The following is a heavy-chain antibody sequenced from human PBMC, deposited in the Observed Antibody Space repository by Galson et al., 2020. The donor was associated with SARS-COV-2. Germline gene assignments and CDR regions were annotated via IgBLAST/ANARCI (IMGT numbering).Heavy chain of an antibody. J-gene: IGHJ4*02. CDR3: AGRRRWELPSDY. Sequence: SETLSLTCNVSGGSISSSSYYWGWIRQPPGKGLEWIGNIYYSGSTYYNPSVQSRVTIFADMSKNQISLKLTSVTAADTAVYYCAGRRRWELPSDYWGQGTLVTVSS. D-gene: IGHD1-26*01. CDR1: GGSISSSSYY. V-gene: IGHV4-39*01. CDR2: IYYSGST.